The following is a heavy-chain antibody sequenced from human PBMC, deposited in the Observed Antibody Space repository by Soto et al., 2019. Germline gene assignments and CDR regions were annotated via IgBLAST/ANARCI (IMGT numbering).Heavy chain of an antibody. CDR1: GGSFSGYY. CDR3: ARGWGRIFDY. Sequence: QVQLQQWGAGLLKPSETLSLTCAVYGGSFSGYYWSWIRQPPGKGLEWIGDINHSGSTSYNPSLKSRVTISVDTSKNQFSLKLSSVTAADTAVYYCARGWGRIFDYWGQGTLVTVSS. J-gene: IGHJ4*02. D-gene: IGHD7-27*01. CDR2: INHSGST. V-gene: IGHV4-34*01.